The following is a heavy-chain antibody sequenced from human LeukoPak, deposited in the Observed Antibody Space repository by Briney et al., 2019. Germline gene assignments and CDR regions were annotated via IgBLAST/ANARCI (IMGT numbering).Heavy chain of an antibody. CDR3: ARHGNTVTDRSYYFNY. V-gene: IGHV4-39*01. Sequence: PSETLSLTCTVSGGSISSSSYYWGWIRQPPGKGLEWIGSIYYSGTTYYNPSLKSRVTISVDTSKNQFSLRLSSVTAADTAVYYCARHGNTVTDRSYYFNYWGPGTLVTVSS. D-gene: IGHD1-1*01. CDR1: GGSISSSSYY. J-gene: IGHJ4*02. CDR2: IYYSGTT.